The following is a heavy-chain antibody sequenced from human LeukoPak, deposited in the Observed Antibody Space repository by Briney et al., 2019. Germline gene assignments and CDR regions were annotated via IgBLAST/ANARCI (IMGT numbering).Heavy chain of an antibody. Sequence: GGSLRLSCAASGFTVSSNYMSWVRQAPGKGLEWVSVIYSGGSTYYADSVKGRFTISRDNSKNTLYLQMNSLRAEDTAVYYCTTLEVGAYDYWGQGTLVTVSS. V-gene: IGHV3-53*01. CDR2: IYSGGST. D-gene: IGHD1-26*01. CDR1: GFTVSSNY. J-gene: IGHJ4*02. CDR3: TTLEVGAYDY.